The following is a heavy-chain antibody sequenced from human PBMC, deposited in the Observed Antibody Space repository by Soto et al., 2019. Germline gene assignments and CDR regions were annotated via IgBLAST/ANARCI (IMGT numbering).Heavy chain of an antibody. CDR2: INHSGST. CDR3: ARGLDGSGSYSHHTFDY. Sequence: SETLSLTCTVSDGSISTSSYYWSWIRQPPGKGLEWIGEINHSGSTNYNPSLKSRVTISVDTSKNQFSLKLSSVTAADTAVYYCARGLDGSGSYSHHTFDYWGQGTLVTVSS. V-gene: IGHV4-39*07. D-gene: IGHD3-10*01. CDR1: DGSISTSSYY. J-gene: IGHJ4*02.